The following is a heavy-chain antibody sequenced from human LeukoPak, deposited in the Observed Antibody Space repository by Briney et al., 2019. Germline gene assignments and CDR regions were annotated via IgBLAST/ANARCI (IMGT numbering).Heavy chain of an antibody. J-gene: IGHJ4*02. CDR3: ARSELLWFGGVNSGFDY. V-gene: IGHV4-59*01. D-gene: IGHD3-10*01. CDR2: IYYIGST. Sequence: SETLSLTCTVSGGSISSYYWSWIRQPPGKGLEWIGYIYYIGSTNYNPSLKSRVTISLDTSKNQFSLKLSSVTDADTAVYYCARSELLWFGGVNSGFDYWGQGTLVTVSS. CDR1: GGSISSYY.